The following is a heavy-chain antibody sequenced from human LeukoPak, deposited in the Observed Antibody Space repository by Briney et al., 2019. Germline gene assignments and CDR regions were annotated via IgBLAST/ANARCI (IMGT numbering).Heavy chain of an antibody. CDR2: ISGSGAGT. Sequence: GGSLRLSCAASGFTFSNYAMSWVRQAPGKGLEWVLDISGSGAGTYYADSVKGRFTISRDNSKNTLYLQMNSLRAEDTAVYYCAKVGTYSSSPRYFQHWGQGTLVTVSS. CDR1: GFTFSNYA. D-gene: IGHD6-6*01. J-gene: IGHJ1*01. CDR3: AKVGTYSSSPRYFQH. V-gene: IGHV3-23*01.